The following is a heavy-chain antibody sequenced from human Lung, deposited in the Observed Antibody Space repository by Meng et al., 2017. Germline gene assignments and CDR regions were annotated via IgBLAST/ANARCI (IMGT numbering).Heavy chain of an antibody. CDR2: IYHSGST. Sequence: VAPSVTMSPVFAVSGGSISSSNGGSWVRKPPGKGLEWIGEIYHSGSTNYNPSLKSRVTISVDKSKNQFSLKLSSVTAADTAVYYCARRGLWLDPQNFDYWGQGTLVTVFS. J-gene: IGHJ4*02. V-gene: IGHV4-4*02. D-gene: IGHD6-19*01. CDR1: GGSISSSNG. CDR3: ARRGLWLDPQNFDY.